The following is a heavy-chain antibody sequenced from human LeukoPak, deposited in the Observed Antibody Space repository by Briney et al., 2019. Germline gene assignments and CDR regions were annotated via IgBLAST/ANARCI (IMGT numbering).Heavy chain of an antibody. J-gene: IGHJ4*02. CDR2: IRSGGENT. CDR1: GFTFSTYS. Sequence: GGSLRLSCAASGFTFSTYSMSWVRQAPGKGLEWVSAIRSGGENTYYADSVRGRFTISRDNSRGTLSLQMNSLRAEDTAVYFCAILSWDGRGSFYWGQGTLVSVSS. V-gene: IGHV3-23*01. D-gene: IGHD2/OR15-2a*01. CDR3: AILSWDGRGSFY.